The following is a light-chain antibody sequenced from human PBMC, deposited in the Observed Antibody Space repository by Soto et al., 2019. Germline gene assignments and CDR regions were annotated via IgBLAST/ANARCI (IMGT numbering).Light chain of an antibody. CDR2: GAS. CDR3: QHYDTSPPLT. CDR1: QSVRTNF. Sequence: EIVLTQSPGTLSLSPGDRATLSCRASQSVRTNFLAWYQQKPGQAPRLLIYGASSRAIDSPDRFSGSGSGTDFTLTISRLEAEDFAVYYCQHYDTSPPLTFGGGTKVEIK. V-gene: IGKV3-20*01. J-gene: IGKJ4*01.